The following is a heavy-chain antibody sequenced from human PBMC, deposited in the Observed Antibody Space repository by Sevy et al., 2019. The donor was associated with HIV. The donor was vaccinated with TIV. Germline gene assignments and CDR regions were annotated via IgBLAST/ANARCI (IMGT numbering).Heavy chain of an antibody. D-gene: IGHD6-19*01. CDR2: VGGSCDNT. J-gene: IGHJ3*02. CDR1: GFTFSSYA. V-gene: IGHV3-23*01. Sequence: GGSLRLSCAASGFTFSSYAMSWVRQAPGKGLEWVSAVGGSCDNTYYADSVKGRFTISRDNSKNTLYLQMNSLRGEDTAVYYCAKRDPSSATGAFDIWGLGTMVTVSS. CDR3: AKRDPSSATGAFDI.